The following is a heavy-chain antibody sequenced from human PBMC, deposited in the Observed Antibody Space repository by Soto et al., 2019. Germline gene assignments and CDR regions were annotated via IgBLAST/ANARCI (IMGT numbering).Heavy chain of an antibody. D-gene: IGHD5-18*01. CDR3: ATSDTAMVDSDY. CDR1: GFTFSSYW. V-gene: IGHV3-74*01. J-gene: IGHJ4*02. Sequence: EVQLVESGGGLVQPGGSLRLSCAASGFTFSSYWMHWVRQAPGKGLVWVSRMNSDGSSTSYADSVKGRFTISRDNAKNSLYLHMNRLRAEDTAVYYCATSDTAMVDSDYWGQGTLVTVSS. CDR2: MNSDGSST.